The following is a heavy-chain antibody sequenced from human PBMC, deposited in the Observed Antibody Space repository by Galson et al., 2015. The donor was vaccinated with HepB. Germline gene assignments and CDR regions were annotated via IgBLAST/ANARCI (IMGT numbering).Heavy chain of an antibody. CDR3: AHYTSSSQSYYLGS. CDR1: GFSLNTPGMG. D-gene: IGHD1-26*01. V-gene: IGHV2-5*02. CDR2: IFWDDDK. J-gene: IGHJ5*01. Sequence: PALVKPTQTLSLTCSFSGFSLNTPGMGVGWIRQPPGKALEWLALIFWDDDKRYNSSLKTRLTITKDTSRNQVVLTLTNMDPLDTATYYCAHYTSSSQSYYLGSWGHRPLVTVSS.